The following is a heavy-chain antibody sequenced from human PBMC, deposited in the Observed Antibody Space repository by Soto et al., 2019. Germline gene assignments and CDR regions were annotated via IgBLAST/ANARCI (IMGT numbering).Heavy chain of an antibody. CDR2: VNHSGTT. D-gene: IGHD2-2*01. CDR1: GGSFSRYY. V-gene: IGHV4-34*01. J-gene: IGHJ4*02. CDR3: ARGIGYCSSINCYSSRRLRFDS. Sequence: QVQLQQWGAGLLKPSETLSLTCAVYGGSFSRYYWTWIRQSPEKGLEWIGEVNHSGTTSYNPSLKNRVTISVHTPKNQFSLKMSSVTAADTAVYYCARGIGYCSSINCYSSRRLRFDSWGQGTLVTVSS.